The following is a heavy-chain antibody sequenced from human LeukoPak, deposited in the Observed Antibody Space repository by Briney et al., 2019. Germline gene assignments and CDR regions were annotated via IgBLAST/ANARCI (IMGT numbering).Heavy chain of an antibody. CDR2: ITHSGST. D-gene: IGHD4-23*01. V-gene: IGHV4-34*01. J-gene: IGHJ3*02. CDR1: GVSFSDYY. CDR3: ARSRGLRWGVRTFHI. Sequence: SETLSLTCAVYGVSFSDYYWNWIRQPPGKGLEWIGEITHSGSTKYNPSLESRVTISVDTSKNQFFLKLTSVTAADTAVYYCARSRGLRWGVRTFHIWGQGTMVTVSS.